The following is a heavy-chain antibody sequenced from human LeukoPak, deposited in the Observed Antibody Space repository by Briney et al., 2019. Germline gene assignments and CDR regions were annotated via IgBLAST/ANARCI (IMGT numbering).Heavy chain of an antibody. V-gene: IGHV3-48*03. CDR3: ARDPTGSFFEY. D-gene: IGHD1-14*01. Sequence: SGGSLRLSCAASGFTFSSYEMNWVRQAPGKGLEWVSYISSSGSSMYYADSVKGRFTISRDNAKNSLYLQMNSLRAEDTAVYYCARDPTGSFFEYWGQGTLVTVSS. CDR1: GFTFSSYE. CDR2: ISSSGSSM. J-gene: IGHJ4*02.